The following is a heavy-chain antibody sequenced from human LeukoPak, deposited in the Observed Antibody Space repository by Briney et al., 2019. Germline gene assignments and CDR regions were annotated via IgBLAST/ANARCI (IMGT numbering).Heavy chain of an antibody. D-gene: IGHD6-19*01. CDR2: IYYSGST. Sequence: SETLSLTCTVSGGSSSNYYWSWIRQPPGKGLEWIGYIYYSGSTSYNPSLKSRVTISVDTSKNQFSLKLSSVTAADTAVYYCARCSGWFDYWGQGTLVTVSS. J-gene: IGHJ4*02. CDR3: ARCSGWFDY. CDR1: GGSSSNYY. V-gene: IGHV4-59*01.